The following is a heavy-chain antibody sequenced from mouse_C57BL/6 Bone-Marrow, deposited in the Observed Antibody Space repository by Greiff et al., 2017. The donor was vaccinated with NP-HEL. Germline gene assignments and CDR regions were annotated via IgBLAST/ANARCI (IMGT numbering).Heavy chain of an antibody. V-gene: IGHV2-2*01. CDR2: LWRGGST. CDR1: GFSLTSYG. Sequence: VQLVEPGPGLVQPSQSLTITCTVSGFSLTSYGVHWVRQSPGKGLEWLGVLWRGGSTDYNAAFISRLSISKDNSKSQVFFKMNSLQADDTAIYYCARNRAGLWYFDVWGTGTTVTVSS. D-gene: IGHD3-3*01. J-gene: IGHJ1*03. CDR3: ARNRAGLWYFDV.